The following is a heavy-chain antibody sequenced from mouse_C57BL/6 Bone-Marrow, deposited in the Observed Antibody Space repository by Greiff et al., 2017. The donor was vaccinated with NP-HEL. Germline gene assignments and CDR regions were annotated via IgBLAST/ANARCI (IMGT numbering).Heavy chain of an antibody. V-gene: IGHV2-5*01. Sequence: VQLMESGPGLVQPSQSLSITCTASGFSLTSYGVHWVRQSPGKGLEWLGVIWRGGSTDYYAAFMSRLTIFTEDSKSNAFFKLHSLQADDAAIYYGAKPAHSNCGCYYAMDYWGQGTSVTVSS. J-gene: IGHJ4*01. CDR3: AKPAHSNCGCYYAMDY. CDR2: IWRGGST. D-gene: IGHD2-5*01. CDR1: GFSLTSYG.